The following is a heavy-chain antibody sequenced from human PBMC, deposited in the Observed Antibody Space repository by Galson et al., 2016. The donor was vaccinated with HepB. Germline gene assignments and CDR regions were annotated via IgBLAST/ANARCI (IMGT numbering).Heavy chain of an antibody. CDR2: IIPIFGTA. J-gene: IGHJ4*02. CDR3: ARDRTAMVTLYFDY. V-gene: IGHV1-69*13. Sequence: SVKVSCKASGGTFSNYAVSWVRQAPGQGLEWMGGIIPIFGTANYAQKFQGRVTITADESTSTAYMELSSLRSEDTAVYYCARDRTAMVTLYFDYWGQGTLVTVSS. D-gene: IGHD5-18*01. CDR1: GGTFSNYA.